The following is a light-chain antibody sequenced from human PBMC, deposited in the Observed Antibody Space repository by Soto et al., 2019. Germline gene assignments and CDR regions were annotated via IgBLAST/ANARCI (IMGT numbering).Light chain of an antibody. CDR1: TSNIGAGYD. CDR3: ISYLTNTTYV. V-gene: IGLV1-40*01. CDR2: GHS. Sequence: QPVLTQPPSVSGAPGQRVTIACTGSTSNIGAGYDVHWYRHLPGAAPKLLLSGHSHRPSGVPDRLSGSKSGTSASLAITGLQAEDEADYYCISYLTNTTYVFGSGTKLTVL. J-gene: IGLJ1*01.